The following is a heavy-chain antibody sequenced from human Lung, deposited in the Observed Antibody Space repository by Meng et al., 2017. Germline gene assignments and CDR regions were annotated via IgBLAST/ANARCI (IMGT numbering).Heavy chain of an antibody. J-gene: IGHJ4*02. CDR1: GGSFSDYY. CDR2: INHSGST. CDR3: ARGPTTMAHDFDY. D-gene: IGHD4-11*01. Sequence: QGQLRPWAAGLLKPSETLSPTCVVSGGSFSDYYWSWIRQPPGKGLEWIGEINHSGSTNYNPSLESRATISVDTSQNNLSLKLSSVTAADSAVYYCARGPTTMAHDFDYWGQGTLVTVSS. V-gene: IGHV4-34*01.